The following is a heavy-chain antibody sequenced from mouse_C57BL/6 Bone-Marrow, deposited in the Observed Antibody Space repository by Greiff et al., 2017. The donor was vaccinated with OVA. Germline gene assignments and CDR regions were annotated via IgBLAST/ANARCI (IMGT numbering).Heavy chain of an antibody. D-gene: IGHD2-5*01. CDR1: GFTFSSYG. J-gene: IGHJ3*01. V-gene: IGHV5-6*01. CDR3: ARKGGYYSNFGFAY. CDR2: ISSGGSYT. Sequence: EVNVVESGGDLVKPGGSLKLSCAASGFTFSSYGMSWVRQTPDKRLEWVATISSGGSYTYYPDSVKGRFTISRDNAKNTLYLQMSSLKSEDTAMYYCARKGGYYSNFGFAYWGQGTLVTVSA.